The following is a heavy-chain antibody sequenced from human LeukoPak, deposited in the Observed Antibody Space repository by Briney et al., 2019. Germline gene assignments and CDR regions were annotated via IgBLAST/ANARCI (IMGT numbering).Heavy chain of an antibody. D-gene: IGHD3-3*01. J-gene: IGHJ5*02. Sequence: GASVKVSCKASGYTFTGYYIHWVRQAPGQGLEWMGWINPNSGGTTYAQKFQGRVTMTRDTSISTAYMDLSRPTSDDTAVYYCARNIRSYDFWSGPINWFDPLGQGTLVTVSS. CDR3: ARNIRSYDFWSGPINWFDP. V-gene: IGHV1-2*02. CDR1: GYTFTGYY. CDR2: INPNSGGT.